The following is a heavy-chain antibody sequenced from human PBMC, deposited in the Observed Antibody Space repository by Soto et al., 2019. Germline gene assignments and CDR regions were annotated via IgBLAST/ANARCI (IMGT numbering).Heavy chain of an antibody. CDR2: INPNSGGT. D-gene: IGHD3-10*01. CDR3: ARAPIGITHGYLFGY. V-gene: IGHV1-2*02. Sequence: QVQLVQSGAEVKKPGASVKVPCKASGYTFTGYYMHWVRQAPGQGLEWMGWINPNSGGTNYAQKFQGRVTMTRDTSISTAYMELSRLRSDDTAVYYCARAPIGITHGYLFGYWGQGTLVTVSS. J-gene: IGHJ4*02. CDR1: GYTFTGYY.